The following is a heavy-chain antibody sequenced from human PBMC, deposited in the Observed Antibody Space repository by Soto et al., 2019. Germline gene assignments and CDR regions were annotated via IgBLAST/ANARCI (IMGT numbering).Heavy chain of an antibody. J-gene: IGHJ4*02. D-gene: IGHD3-10*01. V-gene: IGHV1-3*01. CDR1: GYTFTSYA. Sequence: ASVKVSCKASGYTFTSYAMHWVRQAPGQRLEWMGGINVDNGDTKYSEIFQGRVTITWDTSASTAYMELSSLRSEDTAVYYCARPQSSNRFGKNFEYWGQGTLVTVSS. CDR3: ARPQSSNRFGKNFEY. CDR2: INVDNGDT.